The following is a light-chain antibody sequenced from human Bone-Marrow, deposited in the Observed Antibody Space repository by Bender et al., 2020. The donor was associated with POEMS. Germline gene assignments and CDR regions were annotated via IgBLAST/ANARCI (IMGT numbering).Light chain of an antibody. Sequence: SYELTQPPSVSLDPGKTAKITCETNNIGGKRVHWYQQKPGQAPVLVVYDDTNRPSGIPDRFSGSNSGDTATLTINRVEAGDEADFFCQVWDVTRDLVVFGGGTKLTVL. CDR1: NIGGKR. J-gene: IGLJ2*01. V-gene: IGLV3-21*03. CDR3: QVWDVTRDLVV. CDR2: DDT.